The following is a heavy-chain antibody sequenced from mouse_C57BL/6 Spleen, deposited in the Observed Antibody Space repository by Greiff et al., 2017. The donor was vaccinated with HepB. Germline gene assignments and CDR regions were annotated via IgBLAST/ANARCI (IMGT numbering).Heavy chain of an antibody. CDR3: VRYYYGLRAMDY. V-gene: IGHV10-1*01. J-gene: IGHJ4*01. CDR2: IRSKSNNYAT. D-gene: IGHD1-1*01. Sequence: EVQQVESGGGLVQPKGSLKLSCAASGFSFNTYAMNWVRQAPGKGLEWVARIRSKSNNYATYYADSVKDRFTISRDDSESMLYLQMNNLKTEDTAMYYCVRYYYGLRAMDYWGQGTSVTVSS. CDR1: GFSFNTYA.